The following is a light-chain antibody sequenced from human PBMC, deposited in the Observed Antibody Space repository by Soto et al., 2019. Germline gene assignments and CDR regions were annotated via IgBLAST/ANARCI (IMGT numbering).Light chain of an antibody. CDR1: PSVNSY. Sequence: ETVLTQSPATLSLSPGERATLSCRASPSVNSYLAWYQQKAGQAPRLLIYDASNRATGIPARFSGSGSGTDFTLTIRSLEPEDFAVYCCQQRSNWPWTFGQGTKVEIK. V-gene: IGKV3-11*01. CDR2: DAS. J-gene: IGKJ1*01. CDR3: QQRSNWPWT.